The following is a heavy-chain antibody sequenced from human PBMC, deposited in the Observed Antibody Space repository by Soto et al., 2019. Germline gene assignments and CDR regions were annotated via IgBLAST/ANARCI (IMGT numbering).Heavy chain of an antibody. V-gene: IGHV3-23*01. CDR2: ISGGGGST. J-gene: IGHJ4*02. CDR1: GFTFSSYA. Sequence: EVQLLESGGGLVQPGGSLRLSCAASGFTFSSYAMSWVRQAPGKGLEWVSGISGGGGSTYYADSVKGRLTISRDNSKNTLYLQMDSLRADDTAVYYCAKDSSSWYYFDYWGQGALVTVSS. D-gene: IGHD6-13*01. CDR3: AKDSSSWYYFDY.